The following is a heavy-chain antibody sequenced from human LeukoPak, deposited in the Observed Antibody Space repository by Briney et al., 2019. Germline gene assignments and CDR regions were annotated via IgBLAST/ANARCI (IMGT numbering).Heavy chain of an antibody. J-gene: IGHJ3*02. Sequence: GGSLRLSCAASGFTFTSYTMHWVRRAPGKGLEWVSSISGISRFIYYADSVKGRFTISRDNANKSLYLQMDSLGAEDTAVYYCARVNRGDAFDIWGQGTLVTVSS. CDR2: ISGISRFI. D-gene: IGHD3-16*02. V-gene: IGHV3-21*01. CDR3: ARVNRGDAFDI. CDR1: GFTFTSYT.